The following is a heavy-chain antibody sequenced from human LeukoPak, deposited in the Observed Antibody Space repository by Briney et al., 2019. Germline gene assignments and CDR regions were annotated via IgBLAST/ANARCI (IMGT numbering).Heavy chain of an antibody. CDR2: ISYSGST. D-gene: IGHD3-22*01. CDR3: ARAVDDSSGYYYYFDY. Sequence: SETLSLTCTVSGGSVSTYYWTWIRQPPGKGLEWIGYISYSGSTNYSPSLKGRVTMSLDTSKNQFSLKLSSVTAADTAVYYCARAVDDSSGYYYYFDYWGQGTLVTVSS. CDR1: GGSVSTYY. V-gene: IGHV4-59*08. J-gene: IGHJ4*02.